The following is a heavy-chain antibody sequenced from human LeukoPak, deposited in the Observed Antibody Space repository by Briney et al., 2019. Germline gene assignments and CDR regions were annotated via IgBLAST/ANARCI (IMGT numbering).Heavy chain of an antibody. J-gene: IGHJ3*02. D-gene: IGHD5-18*01. CDR2: IYYSGST. V-gene: IGHV4-61*08. CDR3: ARHDTAYDGFDI. Sequence: SQTLSLTCTVAGGFISSGGYYWSWIRQPPGKGLEWIGYIYYSGSTMYNSSLKSRVTISVGTSKNQFSLKLSSVTAADTAVYYCARHDTAYDGFDIWGQGTMVTVSS. CDR1: GGFISSGGYY.